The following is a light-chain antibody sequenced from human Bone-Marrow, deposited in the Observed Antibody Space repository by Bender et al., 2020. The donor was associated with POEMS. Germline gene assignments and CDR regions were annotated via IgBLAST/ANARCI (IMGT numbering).Light chain of an antibody. CDR2: GYN. CDR3: QSYDNSLGGWV. CDR1: SSNTGSGYD. V-gene: IGLV1-40*01. Sequence: QSVLTQPPSVSGAPGQRVTIPCTGSSSNTGSGYDINWYQHLPGTAPKLLIYGYNNRPSGVPDRFSGSKSGTSASLAITELQAEDEGDYYCQSYDNSLGGWVFGGGTKLTVL. J-gene: IGLJ3*02.